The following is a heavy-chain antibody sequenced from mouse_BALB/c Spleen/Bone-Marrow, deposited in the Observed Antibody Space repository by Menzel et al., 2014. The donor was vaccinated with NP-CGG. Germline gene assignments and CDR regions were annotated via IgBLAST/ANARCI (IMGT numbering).Heavy chain of an antibody. D-gene: IGHD2-4*01. V-gene: IGHV14-3*02. CDR2: IGPANGNT. CDR3: ARMITAY. J-gene: IGHJ3*01. Sequence: EVQLQESGAELVKPGASVKLSCTASGFNIKDTYMHWVKQRPEQGLEWIGRIGPANGNTKYDPKFQGRATITADTSSNTAYLQLSSLTSEDTAVYYCARMITAYWGQGTLVTVSA. CDR1: GFNIKDTY.